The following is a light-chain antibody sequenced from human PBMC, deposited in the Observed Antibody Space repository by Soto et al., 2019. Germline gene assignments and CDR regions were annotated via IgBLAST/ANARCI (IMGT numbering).Light chain of an antibody. CDR2: WAS. J-gene: IGKJ4*01. Sequence: DIVMTQSPGSLAVSLGERATINCRSSQSVLYSSNNKDSIAWYQQKPGQPPRLLIYWASTRESGVPDRFSGSGSGTDFTLAISSLQAEDVAGYYCQQYLDLLTFGGGTKVAIK. CDR3: QQYLDLLT. CDR1: QSVLYSSNNKDS. V-gene: IGKV4-1*01.